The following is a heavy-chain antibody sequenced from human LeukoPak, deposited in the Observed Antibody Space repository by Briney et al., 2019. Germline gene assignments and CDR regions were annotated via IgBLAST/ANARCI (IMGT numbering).Heavy chain of an antibody. CDR3: ARIAAG. CDR2: ISTDGSNT. CDR1: GFTFTNYA. V-gene: IGHV3-30*01. Sequence: PGRSLRLSCAASGFTFTNYAMHWVRQAPGKGLQWVAIISTDGSNTYSADSVNGRFTISRDNSKNMVYLQMNSLRPEDTAVYYCARIAAGWGQGTLVTVSS. D-gene: IGHD6-13*01. J-gene: IGHJ4*02.